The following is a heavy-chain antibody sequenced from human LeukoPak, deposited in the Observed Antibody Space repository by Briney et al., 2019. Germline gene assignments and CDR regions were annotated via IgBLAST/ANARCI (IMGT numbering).Heavy chain of an antibody. CDR2: ISSSGSTI. Sequence: GGSLRLSCAASGFTFSDYYMSWIRQAPGKGLEWVSYISSSGSTIYYADSVKGRFTISRDNAKNSLYLQMNSLRAEDTAVYYCARPLSVGVYSRGWFDPWGQGTLVTVSS. V-gene: IGHV3-11*04. CDR1: GFTFSDYY. D-gene: IGHD1-26*01. CDR3: ARPLSVGVYSRGWFDP. J-gene: IGHJ5*02.